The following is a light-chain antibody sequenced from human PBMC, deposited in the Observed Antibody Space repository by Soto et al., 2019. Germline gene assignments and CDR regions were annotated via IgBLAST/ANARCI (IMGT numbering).Light chain of an antibody. CDR2: GNN. V-gene: IGLV1-40*01. CDR3: QSYDSNLVGLV. CDR1: NSNIGADYG. J-gene: IGLJ3*02. Sequence: QSVLTQPPSVSGAPGQRVTISCTGTNSNIGADYGVQWYQQFPGTAPKLLIYGNNNRPSGVSDRFSGSKSATSASLAITGLQPGDEDDYYCQSYDSNLVGLVFGAGTKLTVL.